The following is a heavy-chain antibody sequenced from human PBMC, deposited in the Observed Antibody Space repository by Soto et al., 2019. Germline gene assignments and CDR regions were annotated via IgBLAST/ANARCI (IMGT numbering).Heavy chain of an antibody. CDR2: ISAYNGNT. CDR1: GYTFTSYG. CDR3: ARAPRGRYYWNAFDI. Sequence: QVQLGQSGAEVKKPGASVRVSCKASGYTFTSYGISWVRQAPGQGLEWMGWISAYNGNTNYAQKLQGRGTITTDTSTSTAYMELRSLRSDDTAVYYCARAPRGRYYWNAFDIWGQGTIVTVSS. D-gene: IGHD1-26*01. V-gene: IGHV1-18*01. J-gene: IGHJ3*02.